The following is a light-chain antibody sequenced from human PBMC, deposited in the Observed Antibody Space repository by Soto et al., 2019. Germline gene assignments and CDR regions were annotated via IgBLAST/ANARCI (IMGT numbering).Light chain of an antibody. V-gene: IGLV2-11*01. CDR2: DVS. J-gene: IGLJ1*01. CDR3: CSYAGSPRYV. Sequence: QSVLTQPRSVSGSLGQTVTISCTGNNSDVGTYNYVSWYQQHPGKASKVMIYDVSERPSGVPDRFSGSKSGNTASLTISGLQAEDEAYYYCCSYAGSPRYVLGTGTKLTVL. CDR1: NSDVGTYNY.